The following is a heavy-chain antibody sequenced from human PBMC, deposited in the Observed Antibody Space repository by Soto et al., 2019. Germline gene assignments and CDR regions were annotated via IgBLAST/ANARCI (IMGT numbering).Heavy chain of an antibody. D-gene: IGHD2-21*01. Sequence: QVQLQGSGPGLVKPSGTLSHTCAVSGGSISSSNWWSWVRQPPGKGLEWIGEIYHTGSTTYNPSLNSRVTIPVDKSKNQFSLELSSVTAADTAVYYCARDSGGGADYWGQGTLVTVSS. J-gene: IGHJ4*02. CDR1: GGSISSSNW. V-gene: IGHV4-4*02. CDR2: IYHTGST. CDR3: ARDSGGGADY.